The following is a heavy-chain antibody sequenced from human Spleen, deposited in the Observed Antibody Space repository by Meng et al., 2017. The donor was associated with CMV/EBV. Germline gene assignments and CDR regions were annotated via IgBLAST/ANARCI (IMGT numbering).Heavy chain of an antibody. CDR3: ARELSDIVVVSARYFDY. J-gene: IGHJ4*02. V-gene: IGHV3-48*04. CDR1: GFTLSSYS. D-gene: IGHD2-2*01. CDR2: ITSSSGTI. Sequence: GESLKISCAASGFTLSSYSMNWVRQAPGRGLEWVSYITSSSGTIYYADSVKGRFTISRDNAKNSLYLQMNSLRAEDTAVYYCARELSDIVVVSARYFDYWGQGTLVTVSS.